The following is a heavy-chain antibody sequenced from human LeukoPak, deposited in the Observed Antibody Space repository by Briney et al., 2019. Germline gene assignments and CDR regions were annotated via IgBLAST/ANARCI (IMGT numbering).Heavy chain of an antibody. CDR3: ARGGGLDV. J-gene: IGHJ6*02. V-gene: IGHV1-18*04. Sequence: ASVKVSCKASGYTFTNYGISWVRQAPGQGLEWMMWVNVYNGKREYAQKFQGRVTLTTDTSTTTAYMELRSLRFDDTAVYFCARGGGLDVWGQGATVTVSS. CDR2: VNVYNGKR. D-gene: IGHD3-16*01. CDR1: GYTFTNYG.